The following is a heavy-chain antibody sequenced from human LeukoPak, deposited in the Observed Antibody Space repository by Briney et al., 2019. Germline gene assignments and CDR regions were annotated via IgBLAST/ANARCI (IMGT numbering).Heavy chain of an antibody. D-gene: IGHD5-12*01. CDR1: GFTFSTYA. Sequence: GGSLRLSCTASGFTFSTYAISWVRQAPGKGLEWVSAISGSGGKTYYADSVKGRFTISRDNSKNTLYLQMNSLRAEDTAVYYCARDGVATISFWFDPWGQGTLVTVSS. CDR3: ARDGVATISFWFDP. J-gene: IGHJ5*02. V-gene: IGHV3-23*01. CDR2: ISGSGGKT.